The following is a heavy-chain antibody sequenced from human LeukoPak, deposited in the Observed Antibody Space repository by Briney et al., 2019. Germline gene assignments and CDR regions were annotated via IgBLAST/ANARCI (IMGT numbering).Heavy chain of an antibody. CDR1: GYTFTGQD. CDR2: INPNTGDT. J-gene: IGHJ4*02. V-gene: IGHV1-2*06. D-gene: IGHD6-19*01. Sequence: ASVKVSCKASGYTFTGQDMHWVRQAPGRGLEWMGRINPNTGDTNYAQKFQGRVTMTRDTTISTAYMELSRLTSDDTAVYYCASYPRYSSSPPFDYWGQGTLVTVSS. CDR3: ASYPRYSSSPPFDY.